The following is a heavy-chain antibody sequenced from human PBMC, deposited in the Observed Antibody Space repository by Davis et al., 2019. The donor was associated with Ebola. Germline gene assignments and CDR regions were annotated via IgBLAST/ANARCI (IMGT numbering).Heavy chain of an antibody. J-gene: IGHJ6*02. CDR2: INPNSGGT. Sequence: ASVKVSCKASGYTFTGYYMHWVRQAPGQGLEWMGWINPNSGGTNYAQKFQGRVTMTRDTSISTAYMELSRLRSDDTAVYYCARGRLLWFGEPPWGYGMDVWGQGTTVTVSS. CDR3: ARGRLLWFGEPPWGYGMDV. V-gene: IGHV1-2*02. CDR1: GYTFTGYY. D-gene: IGHD3-10*01.